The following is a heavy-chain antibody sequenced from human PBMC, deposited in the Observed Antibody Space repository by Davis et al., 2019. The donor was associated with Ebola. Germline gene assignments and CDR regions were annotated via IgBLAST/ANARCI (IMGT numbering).Heavy chain of an antibody. V-gene: IGHV4-59*01. CDR1: GGSISSYY. J-gene: IGHJ6*03. Sequence: PSETLSLTCTVSGGSISSYYWSWIRQPPGKGLEWIGYIYYSGSTNYNPSLKSRVTISVDTSKNQFSLKLSPVTAADTAVYYCAAVPAAMGYMDVWGKGTTVTVSS. CDR3: AAVPAAMGYMDV. CDR2: IYYSGST. D-gene: IGHD2-2*01.